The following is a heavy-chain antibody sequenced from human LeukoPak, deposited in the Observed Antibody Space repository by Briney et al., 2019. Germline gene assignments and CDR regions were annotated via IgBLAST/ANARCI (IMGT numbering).Heavy chain of an antibody. CDR3: ARGGRGSSSWFYYYGMDV. J-gene: IGHJ6*02. CDR1: GGSFSGYY. D-gene: IGHD6-13*01. V-gene: IGHV4-34*01. Sequence: PSETLSLTCAVYGGSFSGYYWSWIRQPPGKGLEWIGEINHSGSTNYNPSLKSRVTISVDTSKDQFSLKLSSVTAADTAVYYCARGGRGSSSWFYYYGMDVWGQGTTVTVSS. CDR2: INHSGST.